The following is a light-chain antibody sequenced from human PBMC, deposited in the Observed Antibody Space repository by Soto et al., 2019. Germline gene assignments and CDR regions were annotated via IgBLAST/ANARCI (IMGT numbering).Light chain of an antibody. CDR2: AAS. Sequence: DIQMTQSPSSLSASVGDRVTITRRASQSIDNYLNWYQQKPGKAPKLLISAASSLQSGVPSRFSGSGSGTDFTLTISSLQPEDFATYHCQQTYNYLVFTFGPGTKVDIK. CDR1: QSIDNY. CDR3: QQTYNYLVFT. J-gene: IGKJ3*01. V-gene: IGKV1-39*01.